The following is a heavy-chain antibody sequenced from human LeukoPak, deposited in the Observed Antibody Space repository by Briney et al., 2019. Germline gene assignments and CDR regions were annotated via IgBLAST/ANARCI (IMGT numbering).Heavy chain of an antibody. J-gene: IGHJ6*02. CDR1: GGSISSGSYY. CDR3: AKSLGGGYSYGYYYYYGMDV. Sequence: SETLSLTCTVSGGSISSGSYYWSWIRQPAGKGLEWLGRIYTSGSTNYNPSLKSRVTISVDTSKNQSSLKLSSVTAADTAVYYCAKSLGGGYSYGYYYYYGMDVWGQGTTVTVSS. V-gene: IGHV4-61*02. D-gene: IGHD5-18*01. CDR2: IYTSGST.